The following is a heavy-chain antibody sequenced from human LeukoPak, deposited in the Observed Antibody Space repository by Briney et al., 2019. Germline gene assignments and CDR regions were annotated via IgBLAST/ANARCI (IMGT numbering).Heavy chain of an antibody. D-gene: IGHD2-2*01. J-gene: IGHJ4*02. Sequence: ASVKVSCKASGYTFTSYYMHWVRQSPGQGLEWMGIINPSGGSTSYAQKFQGRVTMTRDTSTSTVYMELSGLRSEDTAVYYCATAVVPAAVGAVDYWGQGTLVTVSS. CDR3: ATAVVPAAVGAVDY. CDR1: GYTFTSYY. CDR2: INPSGGST. V-gene: IGHV1-46*03.